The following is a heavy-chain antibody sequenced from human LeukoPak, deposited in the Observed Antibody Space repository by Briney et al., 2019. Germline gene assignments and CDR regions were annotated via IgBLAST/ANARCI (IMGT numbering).Heavy chain of an antibody. J-gene: IGHJ4*02. CDR1: GFTFDDYG. CDR3: AKAAYCGGDCYSGSRGYYFDS. CDR2: ISWNSGSI. Sequence: GRSLRLSCAASGFTFDDYGMHWVRQAPGKGLEWVSGISWNSGSIGYADSVKGRFTISRDNAKNSLYLRMNSLRAEDTALYYCAKAAYCGGDCYSGSRGYYFDSWGQGTLVTVSS. V-gene: IGHV3-9*01. D-gene: IGHD2-21*02.